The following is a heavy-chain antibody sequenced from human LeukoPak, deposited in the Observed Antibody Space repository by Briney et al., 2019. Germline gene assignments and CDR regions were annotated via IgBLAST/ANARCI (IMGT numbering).Heavy chain of an antibody. CDR3: VRWGNFKVMDV. V-gene: IGHV3-33*01. CDR1: GFTFRNHG. D-gene: IGHD3-16*01. CDR2: IWHDGSNS. J-gene: IGHJ6*02. Sequence: GGSLRLSCTASGFTFRNHGMHWVRQAPGKGLDWVAVIWHDGSNSYYADSVKGRFGISRDNSKSTLYLQMDSLRVEDTAVYYCVRWGNFKVMDVWGQGTTVTVSS.